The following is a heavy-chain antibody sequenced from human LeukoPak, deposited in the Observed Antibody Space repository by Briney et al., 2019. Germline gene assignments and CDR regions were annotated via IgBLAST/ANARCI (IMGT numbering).Heavy chain of an antibody. CDR3: PRAWHSSGNYYYGMDV. J-gene: IGHJ6*02. V-gene: IGHV3-20*01. CDR1: GFTFDDYG. Sequence: GGSLRLSCAASGFTFDDYGMSWVRQAPGKGLEWVSGINWNGGSTGYADSVKGRFTISRDNAKNSLYLQMNSLRAEDTALYHCPRAWHSSGNYYYGMDVWGQGTTVTVSS. D-gene: IGHD6-6*01. CDR2: INWNGGST.